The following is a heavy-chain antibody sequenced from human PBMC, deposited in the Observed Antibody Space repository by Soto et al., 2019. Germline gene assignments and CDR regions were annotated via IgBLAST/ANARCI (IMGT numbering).Heavy chain of an antibody. D-gene: IGHD2-15*01. J-gene: IGHJ3*02. CDR1: GFTFTSSA. V-gene: IGHV1-58*01. CDR3: AAGLGHCSGGSCYDAFDI. CDR2: IVVGSGNT. Sequence: ASVTVSCKASGFTFTSSAVQWVRQARGQRLEWIGWIVVGSGNTNYAQKFQERVTITRDMSTSTAYMELSSLRSEDTAVYYCAAGLGHCSGGSCYDAFDIWGQGTMVTVSS.